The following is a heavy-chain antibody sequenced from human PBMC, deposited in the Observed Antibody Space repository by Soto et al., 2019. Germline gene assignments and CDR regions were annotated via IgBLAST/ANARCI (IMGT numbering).Heavy chain of an antibody. Sequence: EVQLVESGGGLVQPGGSLRLSCAASGFTVSSSDMSWVRQAPGKGLEWVSVIYSGGATYYADSVKGRFTISRDNSKNTLYLQMNSLRDEDTAVYYCVRSFFCSGGSCYSISSHWGQGTLVTVSS. D-gene: IGHD2-15*01. CDR3: VRSFFCSGGSCYSISSH. CDR1: GFTVSSSD. CDR2: IYSGGAT. J-gene: IGHJ4*02. V-gene: IGHV3-66*01.